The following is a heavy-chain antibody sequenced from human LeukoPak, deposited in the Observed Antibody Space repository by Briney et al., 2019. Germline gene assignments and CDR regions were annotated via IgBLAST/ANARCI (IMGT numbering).Heavy chain of an antibody. CDR3: ARSDHSDSGGYYPNY. CDR1: GYTFSGYY. V-gene: IGHV1-2*02. J-gene: IGHJ4*02. CDR2: INSNSGGT. D-gene: IGHD3-22*01. Sequence: GASVKVSCKASGYTFSGYYMNWVRQAPGQGLEWMGWINSNSGGTAYAHKFQGRVAMTRDTSINTAYMELTGLRSDDTGVYYCARSDHSDSGGYYPNYWGQGTLVTVSS.